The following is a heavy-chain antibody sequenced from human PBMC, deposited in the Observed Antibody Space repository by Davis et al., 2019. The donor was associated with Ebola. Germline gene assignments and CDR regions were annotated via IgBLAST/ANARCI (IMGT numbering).Heavy chain of an antibody. D-gene: IGHD6-13*01. CDR3: ARLRIASAVHFDY. CDR1: GGSISSYY. J-gene: IGHJ4*02. Sequence: MPSETLSLTCTVSGGSISSYYWSWIRQPPGKGLEWIGYIYYSGSTNYNPSLKSRVTISVDTSKNQFSLKLSSVTAADTAVYYCARLRIASAVHFDYWGQGTLVTVSS. CDR2: IYYSGST. V-gene: IGHV4-59*08.